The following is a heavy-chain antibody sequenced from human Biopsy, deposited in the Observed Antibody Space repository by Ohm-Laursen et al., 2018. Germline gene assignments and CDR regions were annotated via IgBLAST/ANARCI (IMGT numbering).Heavy chain of an antibody. Sequence: SLRLSCTASGFTFNNYWMHWVRQAPGKGLVWVSRSNTDGSHTNYADSVKGRFTTSTDNAKNTLYLYMSSLTVEDTAVYYCVRGSEFEGSNWPVDYWGQGTLVTVSS. CDR2: SNTDGSHT. V-gene: IGHV3-74*01. CDR3: VRGSEFEGSNWPVDY. CDR1: GFTFNNYW. J-gene: IGHJ4*02. D-gene: IGHD6-13*01.